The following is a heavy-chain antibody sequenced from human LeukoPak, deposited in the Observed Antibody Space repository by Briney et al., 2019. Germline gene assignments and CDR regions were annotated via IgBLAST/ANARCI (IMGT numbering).Heavy chain of an antibody. Sequence: GGSLRLSCAASGFTFSSYAMSRVRQAPGKGLEWVSAISGSGGSTYYADSVKGRFTISRDNFKNTLYLQMNSLRAEDTAVYYCAKDRRYNIRFLPDPYYMDVWGKGTTVTVSS. V-gene: IGHV3-23*01. J-gene: IGHJ6*03. CDR1: GFTFSSYA. CDR3: AKDRRYNIRFLPDPYYMDV. D-gene: IGHD3-3*01. CDR2: ISGSGGST.